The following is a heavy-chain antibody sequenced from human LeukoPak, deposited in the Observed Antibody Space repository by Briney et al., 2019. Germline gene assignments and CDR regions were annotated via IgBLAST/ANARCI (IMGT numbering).Heavy chain of an antibody. D-gene: IGHD6-19*01. CDR2: INHSGST. Sequence: SETLSLTCAVYGGSFSGYYWSWIRQPPGKGLEWIGEINHSGSTNYNPSLKSRVTISVDTSKNQFSLKLSSVTAADTAVYYCARRCWQWLVYYFDYWGQGTLVTVSS. CDR3: ARRCWQWLVYYFDY. V-gene: IGHV4-34*01. J-gene: IGHJ4*02. CDR1: GGSFSGYY.